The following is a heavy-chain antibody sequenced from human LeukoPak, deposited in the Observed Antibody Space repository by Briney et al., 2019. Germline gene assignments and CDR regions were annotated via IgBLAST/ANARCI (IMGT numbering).Heavy chain of an antibody. CDR2: IYYSGST. D-gene: IGHD6-6*01. Sequence: SETLSLTCTVSGGSISSSSYYWGWIRQPPGKGLEWIGSIYYSGSTYYNPSLKSRVTISVDTSKNQFSLKLSSVTAADTAVYYCARGGAARHPGDYWGQGTLVTVSS. J-gene: IGHJ4*02. V-gene: IGHV4-39*07. CDR3: ARGGAARHPGDY. CDR1: GGSISSSSYY.